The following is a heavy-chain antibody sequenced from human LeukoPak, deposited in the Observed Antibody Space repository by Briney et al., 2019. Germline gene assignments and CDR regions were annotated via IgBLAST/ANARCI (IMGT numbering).Heavy chain of an antibody. CDR1: GGSISSYY. CDR2: INHSGST. J-gene: IGHJ3*02. Sequence: SETLSLTCTVSGGSISSYYWTWIRQPPGKGLEWIGEINHSGSTNYNPSLKSRVTISVDTSKNQFSLKLSSVTAADTAVYYCARGTLWPGSFDIWGQGTMVTVSS. D-gene: IGHD5-18*01. CDR3: ARGTLWPGSFDI. V-gene: IGHV4-34*01.